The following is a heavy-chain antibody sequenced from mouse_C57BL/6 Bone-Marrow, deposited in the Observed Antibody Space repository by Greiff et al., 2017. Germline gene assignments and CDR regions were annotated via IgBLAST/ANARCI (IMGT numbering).Heavy chain of an antibody. CDR1: GFNIKNTY. CDR2: IDPANGNT. J-gene: IGHJ2*01. V-gene: IGHV14-3*01. D-gene: IGHD1-1*01. Sequence: VQLKESVAELVRPGASVKLSCTASGFNIKNTYMHWVKQRPEQGLEWIGMIDPANGNTKYAPKFQGKATITADTSSNTAYLQLSSLTSEDTAIDYCARKTDITRGYYFDYWGQGTTLTVSS. CDR3: ARKTDITRGYYFDY.